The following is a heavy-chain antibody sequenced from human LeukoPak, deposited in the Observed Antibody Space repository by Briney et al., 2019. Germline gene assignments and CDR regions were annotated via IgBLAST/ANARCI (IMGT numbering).Heavy chain of an antibody. CDR1: GGSISSYY. Sequence: SETLSLTCTVSGGSISSYYWSWIRQPAGKGLEWIGRIYTSGSTNYNPSLKSRVTMSVDTSKNQFSLKLSSVTAADTAVYYCARDQHSGWPNYYYYMDVWGKGTTVTISS. CDR3: ARDQHSGWPNYYYYMDV. CDR2: IYTSGST. J-gene: IGHJ6*03. D-gene: IGHD6-19*01. V-gene: IGHV4-4*07.